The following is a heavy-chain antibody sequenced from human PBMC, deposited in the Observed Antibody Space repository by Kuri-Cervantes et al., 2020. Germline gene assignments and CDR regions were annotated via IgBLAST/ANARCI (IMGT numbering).Heavy chain of an antibody. J-gene: IGHJ4*02. D-gene: IGHD2-2*01. V-gene: IGHV4-30-4*02. CDR3: DQGAAALLQLYD. CDR1: GGSISSGGYY. Sequence: SETLSLICTVSGGSISSGGYYWSWIRQPPGKGLECIVYSYYSVSTYYNPSLKSRVTISVETSKTQFSLKLSSVTSADTSVYYCDQGAAALLQLYDWGQGTLVTVSS. CDR2: SYYSVST.